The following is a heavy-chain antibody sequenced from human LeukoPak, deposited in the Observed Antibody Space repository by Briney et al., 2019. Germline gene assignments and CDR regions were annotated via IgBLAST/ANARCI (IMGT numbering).Heavy chain of an antibody. J-gene: IGHJ4*02. CDR1: GFTFSSYA. Sequence: PGGSLRLSCAASGFTFSSYAMSWVRQAPGKGLEWVSAINGSGGSTYYADSVKGRFTISRDNSKNTLYLQMNSLRAEDTAVYYCAKDRDYYGSGSLPDYWGQGTLVTVSS. D-gene: IGHD3-10*01. CDR3: AKDRDYYGSGSLPDY. CDR2: INGSGGST. V-gene: IGHV3-23*01.